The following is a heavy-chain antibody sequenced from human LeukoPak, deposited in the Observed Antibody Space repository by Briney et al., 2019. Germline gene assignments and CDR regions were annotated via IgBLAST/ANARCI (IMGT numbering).Heavy chain of an antibody. Sequence: SETLSLTCTVSGGSVGSGSYYWSWIRQPPGKGLEWIGYIYYSGSTNYNPSLKSRVTISVDTSKNQFSLKLSSVTAADTAVYYCARDQNYVWGSYRYTGLDYWGQGTLVTVSS. CDR1: GGSVGSGSYY. D-gene: IGHD3-16*02. CDR2: IYYSGST. CDR3: ARDQNYVWGSYRYTGLDY. J-gene: IGHJ4*02. V-gene: IGHV4-61*01.